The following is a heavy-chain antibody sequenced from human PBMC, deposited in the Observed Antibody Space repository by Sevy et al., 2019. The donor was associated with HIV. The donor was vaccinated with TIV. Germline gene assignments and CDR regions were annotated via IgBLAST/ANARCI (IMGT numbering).Heavy chain of an antibody. CDR1: GYTFTSFR. CDR2: ISALNGDT. D-gene: IGHD2-15*01. CDR3: ARAYCSGGRCYSLAY. V-gene: IGHV1-18*01. J-gene: IGHJ4*02. Sequence: ASVKVSCEASGYTFTSFRITWVRQAPGQGLEWMGWISALNGDTNYAQKLQGRVTMTTDTSTNTAYMELRSLRSDDTAVYYYARAYCSGGRCYSLAYWGQGTLVTVSS.